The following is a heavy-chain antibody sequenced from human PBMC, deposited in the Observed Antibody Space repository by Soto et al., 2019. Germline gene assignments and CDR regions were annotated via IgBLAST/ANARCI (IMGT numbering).Heavy chain of an antibody. J-gene: IGHJ3*02. Sequence: GASVKVSCKASGFTFTSSAVQWVRQARGQRLEWIGWIVVGSGNTNYAQKFQERVAITRDMSTSTAYMELSSLRSEDTAVYYCAAEDPMKSEHDDFDIWGQGTMVTVSS. D-gene: IGHD1-26*01. CDR1: GFTFTSSA. CDR3: AAEDPMKSEHDDFDI. V-gene: IGHV1-58*01. CDR2: IVVGSGNT.